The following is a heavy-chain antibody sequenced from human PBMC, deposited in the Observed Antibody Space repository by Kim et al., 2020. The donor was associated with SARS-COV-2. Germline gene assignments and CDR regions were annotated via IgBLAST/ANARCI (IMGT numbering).Heavy chain of an antibody. CDR2: IWYDGSNK. J-gene: IGHJ4*02. CDR3: ARAKRIAAAQSLFDY. CDR1: GFTFSSYG. V-gene: IGHV3-33*01. Sequence: GGSLRLSCAASGFTFSSYGMHWVRQAPGKGLEWVAVIWYDGSNKYYADSVKGRFTISRDNSKNTLCLQMNSLRAEDTAVYYCARAKRIAAAQSLFDYWGQGTLVTVSS. D-gene: IGHD6-13*01.